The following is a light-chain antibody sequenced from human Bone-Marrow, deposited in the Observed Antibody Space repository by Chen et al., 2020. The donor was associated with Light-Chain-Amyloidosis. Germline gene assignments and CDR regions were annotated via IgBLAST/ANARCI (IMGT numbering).Light chain of an antibody. Sequence: QSALTQPASVSGSPGQSITISCTGTSSDVGGDNHVSWYQQHPDKDPRLMIYEVTNRPSWVPDRFSGSKADNTASLNISGLQTEDEADYFCSSYTITNTLVFGSGTRVTVL. CDR2: EVT. CDR1: SSDVGGDNH. V-gene: IGLV2-14*01. J-gene: IGLJ1*01. CDR3: SSYTITNTLV.